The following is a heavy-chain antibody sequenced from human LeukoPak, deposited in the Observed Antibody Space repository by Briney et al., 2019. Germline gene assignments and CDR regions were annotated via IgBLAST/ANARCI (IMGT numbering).Heavy chain of an antibody. CDR3: AKQEGMGSGYFDY. J-gene: IGHJ4*02. CDR1: GFTFSSYA. CDR2: IGGLGGTT. Sequence: PGGSLRLSCVASGFTFSSYAMAWVRQAPGKGLEWVSGIGGLGGTTFYSDSVKGRFTISRDNSKNTLYLQMNSLRAEDTAVYYCAKQEGMGSGYFDYWGQGTLVTVSS. D-gene: IGHD3-22*01. V-gene: IGHV3-23*01.